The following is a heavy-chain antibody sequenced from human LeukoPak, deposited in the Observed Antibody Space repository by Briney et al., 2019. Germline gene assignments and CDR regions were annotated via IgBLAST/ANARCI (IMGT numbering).Heavy chain of an antibody. Sequence: GESLKISCQGSGYSFANYWIGWVRQMPGKGLEWMGIIYPGDSDTRYSPSFQGQVTISADKSISTAYLQWSSLKASDTAMYYCARSHYYDSNNWFDPWGQGTLVTVSS. D-gene: IGHD3-22*01. V-gene: IGHV5-51*01. CDR3: ARSHYYDSNNWFDP. J-gene: IGHJ5*02. CDR2: IYPGDSDT. CDR1: GYSFANYW.